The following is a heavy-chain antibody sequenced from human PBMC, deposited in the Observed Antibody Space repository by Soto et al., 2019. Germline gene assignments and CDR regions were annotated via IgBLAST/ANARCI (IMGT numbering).Heavy chain of an antibody. CDR3: XXXXXXXARLDP. CDR2: IYHSGST. J-gene: IGHJ5*02. Sequence: QVQLQESGPGLVKXSQTLSLTCTVSGGSISSGDYYWSWIRQPPGKGLEWIGYIYHSGSTYYNPSLKSRVTISVDTSKNQFSLKLSSVTAXDTAXXXXXXXXXXXARLDPWGQGTLVTVSS. CDR1: GGSISSGDYY. V-gene: IGHV4-30-4*01.